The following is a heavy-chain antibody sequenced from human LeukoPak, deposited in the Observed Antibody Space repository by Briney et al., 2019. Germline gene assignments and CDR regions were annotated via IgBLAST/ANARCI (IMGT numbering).Heavy chain of an antibody. CDR3: ARPETQYSSGLDGFDI. CDR2: INSDGSRT. Sequence: GGSLRLSCAASGFTFSTYWMHWVRQTPGKGLVWVSRINSDGSRTTYADSVKGRFTISRDNAKNTLYLQMNSLRTEDTAVYYCARPETQYSSGLDGFDIWGQGTMVTVSS. CDR1: GFTFSTYW. D-gene: IGHD6-19*01. V-gene: IGHV3-74*01. J-gene: IGHJ3*02.